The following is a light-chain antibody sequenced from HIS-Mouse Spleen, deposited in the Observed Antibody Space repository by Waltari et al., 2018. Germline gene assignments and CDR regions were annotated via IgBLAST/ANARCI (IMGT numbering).Light chain of an antibody. CDR2: LGS. CDR1: QSLLHSNGYNY. V-gene: IGKV2-28*01. Sequence: DIVMTQSPLSLPVTPGEPASISCRSSQSLLHSNGYNYLDWYLQKPGQSPQLLIYLGSNRASGVPVRFSGIGSGTDFTLKISRVEAEDVGVYYCMQALQTPFTFGPGTKVDIK. J-gene: IGKJ3*01. CDR3: MQALQTPFT.